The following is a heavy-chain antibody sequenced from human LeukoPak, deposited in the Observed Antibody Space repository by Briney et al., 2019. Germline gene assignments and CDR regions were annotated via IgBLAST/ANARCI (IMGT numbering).Heavy chain of an antibody. CDR3: ARDTAMATYWFDP. J-gene: IGHJ5*02. CDR1: GYTFTGHY. D-gene: IGHD5-18*01. Sequence: ASVKVSCKASGYTFTGHYMHWVRQAPGQGLEWMGWINPNSGGTNYAQKFQGRVTMTRDTSISTAYMELSRLRSDDTAVYYCARDTAMATYWFDPWGQGTLVTVPS. V-gene: IGHV1-2*02. CDR2: INPNSGGT.